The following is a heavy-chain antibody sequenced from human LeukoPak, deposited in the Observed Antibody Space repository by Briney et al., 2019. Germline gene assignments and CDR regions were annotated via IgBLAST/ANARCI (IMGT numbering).Heavy chain of an antibody. CDR3: AKKTAESGTADY. CDR1: GFTFSNFG. D-gene: IGHD6-13*01. J-gene: IGHJ4*02. V-gene: IGHV3-30*18. Sequence: PGRSLRLSCEASGFTFSNFGMHWVRQAPGKGLEWVAIISYDGSTKYYADSVKGRFTISRDNSNNTLYLHMNSLRAEDTAIYYCAKKTAESGTADYWGQGTLVTVSS. CDR2: ISYDGSTK.